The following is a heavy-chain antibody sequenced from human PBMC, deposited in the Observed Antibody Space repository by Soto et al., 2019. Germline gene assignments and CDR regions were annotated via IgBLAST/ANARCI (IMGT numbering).Heavy chain of an antibody. CDR3: ARADSSGSYGLHV. D-gene: IGHD6-19*01. J-gene: IGHJ6*02. V-gene: IGHV6-1*01. Sequence: QVQLHQSGPGLVKPSQTLSLTCAISGDSVSRKSSTWNWIRQSPSRGLEWLGRTYYRSKWYNDYALSVKTRITINPDTSKNQFFLRLNSVTPEDTAVYYCARADSSGSYGLHVWGQGTTVTVSS. CDR1: GDSVSRKSST. CDR2: TYYRSKWYN.